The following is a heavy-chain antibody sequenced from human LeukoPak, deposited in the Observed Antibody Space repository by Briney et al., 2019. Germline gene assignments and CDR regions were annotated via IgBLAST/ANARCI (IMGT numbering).Heavy chain of an antibody. CDR3: ARRITESYDSSGYYSANWFDP. J-gene: IGHJ5*02. CDR2: IYYSGST. Sequence: SETLSLTCTVSGGSISSYYWSWIRQPPGKGLEWIGYIYYSGSTNYNPSLKSRVTISVDTSKNQFSLKLSSVTAADTAVYYCARRITESYDSSGYYSANWFDPWGRGTLVTVSS. CDR1: GGSISSYY. V-gene: IGHV4-59*08. D-gene: IGHD3-22*01.